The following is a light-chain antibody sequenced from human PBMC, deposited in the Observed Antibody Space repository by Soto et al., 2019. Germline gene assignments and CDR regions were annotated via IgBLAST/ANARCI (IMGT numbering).Light chain of an antibody. Sequence: QSVLTQPASVSWSPGQASTISCTVTSSDVGGYNYVSWYQQHPGKAPKLMIDAVSNRPSGVSNRFSGSKSGNTATLTFSGRQAEDEADYYCCSYTGSGTYVFGTGTKVTVL. CDR1: SSDVGGYNY. CDR3: CSYTGSGTYV. CDR2: AVS. V-gene: IGLV2-14*01. J-gene: IGLJ1*01.